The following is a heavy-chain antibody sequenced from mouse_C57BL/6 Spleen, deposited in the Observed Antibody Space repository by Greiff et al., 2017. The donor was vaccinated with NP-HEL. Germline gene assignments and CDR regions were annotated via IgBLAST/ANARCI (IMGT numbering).Heavy chain of an antibody. D-gene: IGHD2-5*01. CDR1: GYTFTSYG. CDR3: ARERRDYSNYDYAMDY. Sequence: QVQLQQSGAELARPGASVKLSCKASGYTFTSYGISWVKQRTGQGLEWIGEIYPRSGNTYYNEKFKGKATLTADKSSSTAYMELRSLTSEDSAVYFCARERRDYSNYDYAMDYWGQGTSVTVSS. V-gene: IGHV1-81*01. J-gene: IGHJ4*01. CDR2: IYPRSGNT.